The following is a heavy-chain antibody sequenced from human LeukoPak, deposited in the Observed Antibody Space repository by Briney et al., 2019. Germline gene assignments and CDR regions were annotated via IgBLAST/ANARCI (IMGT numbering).Heavy chain of an antibody. CDR2: IHPDGSDT. J-gene: IGHJ4*02. Sequence: GGSLRLSCIASEFTFNSHWMSWVRQAPGKGLEWLANIHPDGSDTYYVDSVKGRFTISRDNAKNSLYLQMNSLRVEDTAVYYCAGLDTTVVHEGGYWGQGTLVTVSS. CDR3: AGLDTTVVHEGGY. V-gene: IGHV3-7*01. D-gene: IGHD4/OR15-4a*01. CDR1: EFTFNSHW.